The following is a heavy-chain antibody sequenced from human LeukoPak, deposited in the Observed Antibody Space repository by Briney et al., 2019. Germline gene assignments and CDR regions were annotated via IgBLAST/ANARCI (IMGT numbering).Heavy chain of an antibody. Sequence: GGSLRLSCAASGFTFSRFSMHWVRQVPGKGLVWVSHISTDGSTTNYADSVKGRFTISRDNSKNTLYLQMNSLRAEDTAVYYCARETSGSYDYWGQGTLVTVSS. CDR2: ISTDGSTT. CDR3: ARETSGSYDY. D-gene: IGHD1-26*01. J-gene: IGHJ4*02. V-gene: IGHV3-74*01. CDR1: GFTFSRFS.